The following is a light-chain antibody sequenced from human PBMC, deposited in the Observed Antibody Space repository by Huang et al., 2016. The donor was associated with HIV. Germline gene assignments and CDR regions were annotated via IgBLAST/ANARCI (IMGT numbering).Light chain of an antibody. J-gene: IGKJ3*01. CDR3: QQYNIYLFT. Sequence: DILMTQSPSTLSASVGDRVTITCRTSQSIGSWLAWYQQKPGNPPKLLIYRASILESGVPSRFSGSGSGSDFTLTISSLQPDDFATYYCQQYNIYLFTFGPGTKVDVK. V-gene: IGKV1-5*03. CDR1: QSIGSW. CDR2: RAS.